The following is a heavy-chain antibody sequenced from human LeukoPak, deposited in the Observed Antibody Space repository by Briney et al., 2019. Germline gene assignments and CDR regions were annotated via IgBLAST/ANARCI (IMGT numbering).Heavy chain of an antibody. CDR3: ARDYGGNSEPLDY. J-gene: IGHJ4*02. D-gene: IGHD4-23*01. CDR1: GFTFDDYA. Sequence: GRSLRLSCAASGFTFDDYAMHWVRHAPGKGLEWVSGISWNSGSIGYADSVKGRFTISRDNAKNSLYLQMNSLRAEDTAVYYCARDYGGNSEPLDYWGQGTLVIVSS. V-gene: IGHV3-9*01. CDR2: ISWNSGSI.